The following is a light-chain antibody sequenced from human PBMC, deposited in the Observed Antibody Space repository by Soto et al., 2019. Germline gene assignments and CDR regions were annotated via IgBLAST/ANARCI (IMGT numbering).Light chain of an antibody. J-gene: IGKJ4*01. CDR3: QQSYSPPLT. Sequence: DIQKTQSPSSLSASVGDRVTISCRTSQPVGTFLNWYQQKPGKAPSLVIFNSFTLPSLRFTGSGAGTDFTLTIKNVQLEDFGTYFCQQSYSPPLTFGGGTKVEIE. CDR1: QPVGTF. CDR2: NSF. V-gene: IGKV1-39*01.